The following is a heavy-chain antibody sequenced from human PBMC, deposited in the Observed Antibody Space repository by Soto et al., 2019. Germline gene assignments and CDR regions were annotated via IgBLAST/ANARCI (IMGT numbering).Heavy chain of an antibody. CDR1: GYSFTSYW. V-gene: IGHV5-51*01. D-gene: IGHD4-17*01. J-gene: IGHJ3*02. Sequence: GESLKISCKGSGYSFTSYWIGWVRQMPGKGLEWMGIIYPGDSDTRYSPSFQGQVTISADKSISTAYLPWSSLKASDTAMYYCARHDHIGSSGPDFPVTTILEDAFDIWGQGTMVTVSS. CDR2: IYPGDSDT. CDR3: ARHDHIGSSGPDFPVTTILEDAFDI.